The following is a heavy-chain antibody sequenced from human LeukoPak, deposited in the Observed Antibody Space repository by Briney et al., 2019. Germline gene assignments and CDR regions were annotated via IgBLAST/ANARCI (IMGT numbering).Heavy chain of an antibody. CDR1: SGSVSSGSSY. J-gene: IGHJ3*02. CDR3: ARVLPYFFDKSGDAFDI. D-gene: IGHD3-22*01. CDR2: LYYSGST. Sequence: SETLSLTCTVSSGSVSSGSSYWSWIRQPPGKGLEWIGYLYYSGSTNYNPSLKSRVTISVDTSKNQFFLKLSSVTAADTAVYYCARVLPYFFDKSGDAFDIWGQGTMVTVSS. V-gene: IGHV4-61*01.